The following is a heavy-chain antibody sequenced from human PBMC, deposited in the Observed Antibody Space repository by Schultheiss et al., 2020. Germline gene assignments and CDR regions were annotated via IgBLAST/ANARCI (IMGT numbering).Heavy chain of an antibody. CDR3: ALKDYGDYWSYGMDV. V-gene: IGHV2-26*01. CDR1: GFSLSNARMG. CDR2: IFSNDEK. Sequence: SGPTLVQPTETLTLTCTVSGFSLSNARMGVSWIRQPPGKALEWLAHIFSNDEKSYSTSLKSRLTISKDTSKSQVVLTMTNMDPVDTATYYCALKDYGDYWSYGMDVWGQGTTVTVSS. J-gene: IGHJ6*02. D-gene: IGHD4-17*01.